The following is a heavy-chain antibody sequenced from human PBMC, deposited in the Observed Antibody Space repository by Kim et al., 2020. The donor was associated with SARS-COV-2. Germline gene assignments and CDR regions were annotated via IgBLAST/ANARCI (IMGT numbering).Heavy chain of an antibody. Sequence: ADSVKGRFTSSRDNSKNTRYLQMNSLRAEDTAVYYWAKGRGYSGYDLIDYWGQGTLVTVSS. CDR3: AKGRGYSGYDLIDY. V-gene: IGHV3-23*01. D-gene: IGHD5-12*01. J-gene: IGHJ4*02.